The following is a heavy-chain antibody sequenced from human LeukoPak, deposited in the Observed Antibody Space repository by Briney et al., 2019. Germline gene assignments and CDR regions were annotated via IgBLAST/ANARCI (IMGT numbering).Heavy chain of an antibody. D-gene: IGHD3-3*01. V-gene: IGHV4-34*01. Sequence: SETLSLTCAVYGGSFSGYYWSWIRQPPGKGLEWIGEINHSGSTNYNPSLKSRVTISVDTSKNQFSLKLSSVTAADTAVYYCARDSYDFWSGYLMGPYYFDHWGQGTLVTVSS. CDR1: GGSFSGYY. CDR2: INHSGST. J-gene: IGHJ4*02. CDR3: ARDSYDFWSGYLMGPYYFDH.